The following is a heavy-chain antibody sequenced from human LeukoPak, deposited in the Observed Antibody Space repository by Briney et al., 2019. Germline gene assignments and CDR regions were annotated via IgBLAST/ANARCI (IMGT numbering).Heavy chain of an antibody. D-gene: IGHD5-12*01. CDR2: ISGSGGST. CDR3: SRSSGYDRYFDY. CDR1: GFTFSSYA. Sequence: PPGGSLRLSCAASGFTFSSYAMSWVRQAPGKGLEWVSAISGSGGSTYYADSVKGRFTISRDNSKNTLYLQMNSLRAEDTAVYYCSRSSGYDRYFDYWGQGTLVTVSS. V-gene: IGHV3-23*01. J-gene: IGHJ4*02.